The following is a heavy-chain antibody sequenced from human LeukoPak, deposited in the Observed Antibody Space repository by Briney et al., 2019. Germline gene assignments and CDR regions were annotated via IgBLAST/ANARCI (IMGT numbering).Heavy chain of an antibody. Sequence: HPGGSLKLSCAASGFTFSDSAMHWVRQASGKGQEWVGRIKNKANNYATAYITSVKGRFTISRDDSKNTAYLQMNSLQTEDTAVYYCTRRYYDSSGNFAGCDWGQGTLVTVSS. D-gene: IGHD3-22*01. V-gene: IGHV3-73*01. J-gene: IGHJ4*02. CDR1: GFTFSDSA. CDR2: IKNKANNYAT. CDR3: TRRYYDSSGNFAGCD.